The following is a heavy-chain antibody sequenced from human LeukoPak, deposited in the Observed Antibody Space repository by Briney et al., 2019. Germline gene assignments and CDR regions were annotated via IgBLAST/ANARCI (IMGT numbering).Heavy chain of an antibody. CDR3: AKQSYARSLGE. V-gene: IGHV3-48*01. CDR1: GFTFDIYG. CDR2: ISSGSSPK. J-gene: IGHJ4*02. Sequence: GGSLRLSCATSGFTFDIYGMNWIRQAPGKGLEWVSHISSGSSPKYYADSVRGRFTISRDNSKNTLYLQMSSLRVEDMAVYYCAKQSYARSLGEGGPGTLVSVSS. D-gene: IGHD2-8*01.